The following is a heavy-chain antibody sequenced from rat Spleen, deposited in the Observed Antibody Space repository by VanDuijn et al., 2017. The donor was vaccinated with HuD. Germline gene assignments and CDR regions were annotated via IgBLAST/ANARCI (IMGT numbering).Heavy chain of an antibody. D-gene: IGHD5-1*01. CDR1: GFSLTSYN. CDR2: IWTGGST. CDR3: ARDRTGPFDS. J-gene: IGHJ2*01. V-gene: IGHV2-30*01. Sequence: QVQLKESGPGLVQPSQTLSLTCTVSGFSLTSYNVHWVRQPTGKGLEWMGIIWTGGSTDYNSALKSRLSISRDTSKSQVFLKMSGLKTEDTATYFCARDRTGPFDSWGQGVMVTVSS.